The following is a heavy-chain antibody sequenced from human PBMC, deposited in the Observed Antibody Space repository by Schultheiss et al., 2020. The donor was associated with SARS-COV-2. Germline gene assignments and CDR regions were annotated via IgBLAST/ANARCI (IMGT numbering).Heavy chain of an antibody. CDR2: ISGSGGST. D-gene: IGHD2-2*01. V-gene: IGHV3-23*01. J-gene: IGHJ4*02. CDR1: GFTFSNAW. Sequence: GGSLRLSCAASGFTFSNAWMSWVRQAPGKGLEWVSAISGSGGSTYYADSVKGRFTISRDNSKNTLYLQMNSLRAEDTAVYYCARGRYCSSTSCYTDYWGQGTLVTVSS. CDR3: ARGRYCSSTSCYTDY.